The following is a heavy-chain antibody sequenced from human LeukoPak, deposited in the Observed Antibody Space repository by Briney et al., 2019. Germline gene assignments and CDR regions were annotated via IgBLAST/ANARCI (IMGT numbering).Heavy chain of an antibody. V-gene: IGHV1-69*04. CDR2: IIPILGIA. J-gene: IGHJ5*02. D-gene: IGHD6-19*01. CDR1: GGTFSSYA. Sequence: GASVKVSCKASGGTFSSYAISWVRQAPGQGLEWMGRIIPILGIANYAQKFQGRVTITADKSTSTAYMELSSLRSEDTAVYYCARDAFCWWLVSGWFDPWGQGTLVTVSS. CDR3: ARDAFCWWLVSGWFDP.